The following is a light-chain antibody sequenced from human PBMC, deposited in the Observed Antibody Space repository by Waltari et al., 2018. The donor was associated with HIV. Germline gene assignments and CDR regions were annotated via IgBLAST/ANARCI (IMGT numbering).Light chain of an antibody. V-gene: IGLV2-8*01. CDR3: FSYAGNNFLL. CDR1: SSDIGLYNF. J-gene: IGLJ2*01. Sequence: QSALTQPPSASGSPGQSVTISCAGTSSDIGLYNFVSCYQHHPGKAPKLMSADVRRRPSGVPDRFSGSKSGNTASLTVSGLQADDEATYYCFSYAGNNFLLFGGGTKLTVL. CDR2: DVR.